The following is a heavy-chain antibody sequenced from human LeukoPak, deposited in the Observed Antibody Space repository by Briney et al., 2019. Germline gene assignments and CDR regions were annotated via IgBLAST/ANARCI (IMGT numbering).Heavy chain of an antibody. V-gene: IGHV3-48*02. CDR2: ISSSSSTI. Sequence: RGSLRLSCAASGFTFSSYSMNWVRQAPGKGLEWVSYISSSSSTIYYADSVKGRFTISRDNAKNSLYLQMNSLRDEDTAVYYCAKEVLDYEIPYWYFDLWGRGTLVTVSS. CDR3: AKEVLDYEIPYWYFDL. D-gene: IGHD4-17*01. J-gene: IGHJ2*01. CDR1: GFTFSSYS.